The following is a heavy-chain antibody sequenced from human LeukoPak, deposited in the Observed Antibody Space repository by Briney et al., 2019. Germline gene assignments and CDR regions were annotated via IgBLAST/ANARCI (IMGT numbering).Heavy chain of an antibody. J-gene: IGHJ4*02. V-gene: IGHV1-2*02. CDR1: GYTFTDYY. CDR2: INPNSGGS. CDR3: ARFEGSTIIDY. D-gene: IGHD1-26*01. Sequence: ASVKVSCKGSGYTFTDYYIHWVRQAPGQGLEWMGWINPNSGGSNYAQKFQGRVTLTRDTSISTAYMELSRLRSDDTAVYYCARFEGSTIIDYWGQGTLVTVSS.